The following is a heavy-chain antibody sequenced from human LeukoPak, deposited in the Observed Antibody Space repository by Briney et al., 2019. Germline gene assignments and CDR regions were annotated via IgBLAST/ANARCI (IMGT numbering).Heavy chain of an antibody. V-gene: IGHV1-69*01. CDR1: GGTFSSYA. J-gene: IGHJ6*03. CDR3: ASSIAAAGPDRNYYYYYMDV. CDR2: IIPIFGTA. Sequence: GSSVKVSCKASGGTFSSYAISWVRQAPGQGLEWLGGIIPIFGTANYAQKFQGRVTITADESTSTAYMELSSLRSEDTAVYYCASSIAAAGPDRNYYYYYMDVWGKGTTVTISS. D-gene: IGHD6-13*01.